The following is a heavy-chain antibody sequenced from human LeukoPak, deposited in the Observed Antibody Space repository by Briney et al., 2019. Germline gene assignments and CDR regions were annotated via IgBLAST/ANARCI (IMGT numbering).Heavy chain of an antibody. CDR2: INSDGSST. V-gene: IGHV3-74*01. D-gene: IGHD5-18*01. CDR3: ARDTAMVHRAFDI. J-gene: IGHJ3*02. Sequence: GSLRLSCAASGFTFSSYWMHWVRQAPGKGLXXXXRINSDGSSTSYADSVKGRFTISRDNAKNTLYLQMNSLRAEDTAVYYCARDTAMVHRAFDIWGQGTMVTVSS. CDR1: GFTFSSYW.